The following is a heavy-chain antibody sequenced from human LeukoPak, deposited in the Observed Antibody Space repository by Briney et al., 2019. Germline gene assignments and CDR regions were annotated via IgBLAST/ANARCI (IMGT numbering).Heavy chain of an antibody. CDR2: IIPIFGPA. V-gene: IGHV1-69*13. Sequence: ASVKVSCKASGGTFLSYAISGVRQAPGEGLEWMGVIIPIFGPAHYAQKFQGRVTITADDSTSTASMELRSLRPEDTAVYYCARGLPGSYAHFDYWGQGTLVTVSS. D-gene: IGHD1-26*01. CDR1: GGTFLSYA. CDR3: ARGLPGSYAHFDY. J-gene: IGHJ4*02.